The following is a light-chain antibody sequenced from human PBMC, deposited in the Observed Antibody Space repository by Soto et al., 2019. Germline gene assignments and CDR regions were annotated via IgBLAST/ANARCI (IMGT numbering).Light chain of an antibody. Sequence: IVLTQSPDTLSLSPGERATLSCRASQSVSSSQLVWYQQKPGQAPRLLIYAASSRATDIPDTFSGSGSGTDFTLTVSELETEDFAVYYCQHYANSVWTFGQGTKVEIK. CDR1: QSVSSSQ. CDR2: AAS. J-gene: IGKJ1*01. CDR3: QHYANSVWT. V-gene: IGKV3-20*01.